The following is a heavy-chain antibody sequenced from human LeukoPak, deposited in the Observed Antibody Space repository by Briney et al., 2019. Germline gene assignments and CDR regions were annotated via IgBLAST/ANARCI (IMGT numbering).Heavy chain of an antibody. J-gene: IGHJ4*02. D-gene: IGHD6-13*01. Sequence: ASVKVSCKASGYTFTGYYMHWVRQAPGQGLEWMGWINPNSGGTNYAQKFQGRVTMTRDTFISTAYMELSRLRSDDTAVYYCARALRGAARSDYWGQGTLVTVSS. CDR3: ARALRGAARSDY. CDR2: INPNSGGT. V-gene: IGHV1-2*02. CDR1: GYTFTGYY.